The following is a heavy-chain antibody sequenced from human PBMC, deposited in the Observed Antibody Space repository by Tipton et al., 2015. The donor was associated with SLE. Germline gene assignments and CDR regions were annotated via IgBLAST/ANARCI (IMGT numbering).Heavy chain of an antibody. CDR2: ISSSSSYI. J-gene: IGHJ4*02. D-gene: IGHD2-21*02. V-gene: IGHV3-21*01. CDR3: ARARYRDGRFESVVVTAMESVDY. CDR1: GFTFSSYA. Sequence: QLVQSGGGVVQPGRSLRLSCAASGFTFSSYAMHWVRQAPGKGLEWVSSISSSSSYIYYADSVKGRFTISRDNAKNSLYLQMNSLRAEDTAVYYCARARYRDGRFESVVVTAMESVDYWGQGTLVTVSS.